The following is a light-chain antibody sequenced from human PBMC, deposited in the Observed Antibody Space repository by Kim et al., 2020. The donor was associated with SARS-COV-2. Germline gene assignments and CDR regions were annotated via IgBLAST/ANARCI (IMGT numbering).Light chain of an antibody. CDR1: STDVGGYNY. CDR3: SSYTRSSTLV. J-gene: IGLJ1*01. CDR2: DVT. Sequence: GQSITMSCTGTSTDVGGYNYVSWYQQHPGKAPKLMIYDVTYRPSGVSNRFSGSKSGNTASLTISGLQAEDEADYYCSSYTRSSTLVFGTGTKVTVL. V-gene: IGLV2-14*03.